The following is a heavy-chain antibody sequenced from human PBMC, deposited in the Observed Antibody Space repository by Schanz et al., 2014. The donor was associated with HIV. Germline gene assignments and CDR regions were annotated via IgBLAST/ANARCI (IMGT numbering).Heavy chain of an antibody. J-gene: IGHJ4*02. CDR3: AKPEYDSRGNSQSHFDY. D-gene: IGHD3-22*01. V-gene: IGHV3-23*04. CDR1: GFNFNNYA. CDR2: ISESGGRT. Sequence: EVNLVESGGGLEQPGGSLRLSCAASGFNFNNYAMTWVRQAPGKGLEWVSSISESGGRTYYADSVNGRFTISRDNSKNTLYLQMTTLRIDDTAVYYCAKPEYDSRGNSQSHFDYWGQGTLVTVSS.